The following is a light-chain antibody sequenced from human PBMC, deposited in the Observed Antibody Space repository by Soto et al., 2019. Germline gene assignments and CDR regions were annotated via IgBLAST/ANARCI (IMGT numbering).Light chain of an antibody. V-gene: IGLV2-14*01. CDR1: SSDGGGYNY. CDR2: EVS. Sequence: QSALTQPASVSGSPGQSITISCTGTSSDGGGYNYVSWYQQHTGKAPKLMIYEVSNRPSGVSNRFSGSKSGNTASLTISGLQAEDEADYYCSSYTSSSIDYVFGTGTKVTVL. J-gene: IGLJ1*01. CDR3: SSYTSSSIDYV.